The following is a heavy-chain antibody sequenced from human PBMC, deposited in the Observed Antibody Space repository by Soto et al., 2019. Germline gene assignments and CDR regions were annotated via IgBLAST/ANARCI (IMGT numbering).Heavy chain of an antibody. CDR2: IYYSGST. CDR3: ARDGPYCSGGSCYLYYYYGMDV. CDR1: GGSISSGGYY. J-gene: IGHJ6*02. D-gene: IGHD2-15*01. V-gene: IGHV4-31*03. Sequence: SETLSLTCTVSGGSISSGGYYWSWIRQYPGKGLEWIGYIYYSGSTYYNPSLKSRVTISVDTSKNQFSLKLSCVTAADTAVYYCARDGPYCSGGSCYLYYYYGMDVWGQGTTVTVSS.